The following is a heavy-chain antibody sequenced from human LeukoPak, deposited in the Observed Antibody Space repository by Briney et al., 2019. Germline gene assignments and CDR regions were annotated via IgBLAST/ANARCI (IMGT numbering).Heavy chain of an antibody. CDR3: ARGGSLRYFDWLLSGHFDY. J-gene: IGHJ4*02. D-gene: IGHD3-9*01. V-gene: IGHV4-34*01. Sequence: SETLSLTCAVYGGSFSGYYWSWIRQPPGKGLEWIGEINHSGSTNYNPSLKSRVTISVDTSKNQFSLKLSSVTAADTAVYYCARGGSLRYFDWLLSGHFDYWGQGTLVTVSS. CDR1: GGSFSGYY. CDR2: INHSGST.